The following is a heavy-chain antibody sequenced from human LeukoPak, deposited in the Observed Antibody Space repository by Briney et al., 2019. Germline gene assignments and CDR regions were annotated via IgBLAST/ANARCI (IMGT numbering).Heavy chain of an antibody. CDR3: ARGIKRRELFPPFDY. CDR1: GGSVSSGSYY. CDR2: IYYSGST. V-gene: IGHV4-61*01. D-gene: IGHD3-10*01. J-gene: IGHJ4*02. Sequence: SETLSLTGTVSGGSVSSGSYYWSWIRQPPGKGLEWIGYIYYSGSTNYNPSLKSRVTISVDTSKNQLSLKLSSVTAADTAVYYSARGIKRRELFPPFDYWGQGTLVTVSS.